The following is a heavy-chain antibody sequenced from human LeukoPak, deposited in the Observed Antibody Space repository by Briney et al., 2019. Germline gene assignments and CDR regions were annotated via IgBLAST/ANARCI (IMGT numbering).Heavy chain of an antibody. J-gene: IGHJ4*02. V-gene: IGHV1-2*02. CDR2: INPNSGGT. Sequence: ASVKVSCKASGYTFTGYYMHWVRQAPGQGLEWMGWINPNSGGTNYAQKFQGRVTMTRDTSISTACMELSRLRSDDTAVYYCARALRYSSSWYYFDYWGQGTLVTVSS. D-gene: IGHD6-13*01. CDR3: ARALRYSSSWYYFDY. CDR1: GYTFTGYY.